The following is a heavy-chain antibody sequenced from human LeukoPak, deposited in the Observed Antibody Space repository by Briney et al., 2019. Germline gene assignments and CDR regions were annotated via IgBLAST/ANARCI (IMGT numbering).Heavy chain of an antibody. CDR3: ARFIAAAGPNPYYYYYGMGV. D-gene: IGHD6-13*01. CDR2: INPNSGGT. J-gene: IGHJ6*02. Sequence: GASVKVSCKASGYTFTSYYIHWVRQAPGQGLEWMGWINPNSGGTNYAQKFQGRVTMTRDTSISTAYMELSRLRSDDTAVYYCARFIAAAGPNPYYYYYGMGVWGQGTTVTVSS. V-gene: IGHV1-2*02. CDR1: GYTFTSYY.